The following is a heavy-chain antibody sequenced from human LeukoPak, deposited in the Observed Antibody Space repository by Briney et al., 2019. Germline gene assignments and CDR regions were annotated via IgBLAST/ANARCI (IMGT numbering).Heavy chain of an antibody. D-gene: IGHD5-18*01. CDR2: IYPGDSDT. V-gene: IGHV5-51*01. CDR3: ARHEGGYSYGYLSDY. CDR1: GYSFTNYW. J-gene: IGHJ4*02. Sequence: GESLKISCKGSGYSFTNYWIGWVRQMPGKALEWMGIIYPGDSDTRYSPSFQGQVTISADKSISTAYLQWSSLKASDTAMYYCARHEGGYSYGYLSDYWGQGTLVTVSS.